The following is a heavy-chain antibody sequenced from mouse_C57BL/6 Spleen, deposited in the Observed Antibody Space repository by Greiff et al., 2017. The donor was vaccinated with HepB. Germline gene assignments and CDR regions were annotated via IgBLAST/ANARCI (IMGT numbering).Heavy chain of an antibody. CDR2: INPYNGDT. V-gene: IGHV1-20*01. D-gene: IGHD2-3*01. Sequence: VHVKQSGPELVKPGDSVKISCKASGYSFTGYFMNWVMQSHGKSLEWIGRINPYNGDTFYNQKFKGKATLTVDKSSSTAHMELRSLTSEDSAVFYCARGSYDGYYGAYWGQGTLVTVSA. CDR3: ARGSYDGYYGAY. J-gene: IGHJ3*01. CDR1: GYSFTGYF.